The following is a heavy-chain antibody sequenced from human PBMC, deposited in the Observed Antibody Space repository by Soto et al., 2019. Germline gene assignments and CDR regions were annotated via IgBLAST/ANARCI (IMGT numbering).Heavy chain of an antibody. J-gene: IGHJ5*02. D-gene: IGHD6-19*01. CDR1: GFTFSSSA. Sequence: EVRLLESGGGLAQPGGSLRLSCAASGFTFSSSAMNWVRQAPGKGLEWVSSIRVGGGDTFYADSVRGRFTVSSDISRNPLYLQMNSLRAEDTDIYYWTKCAVGTLRISGWCNWFDPRGQGTQVTVSS. CDR3: TKCAVGTLRISGWCNWFDP. CDR2: IRVGGGDT. V-gene: IGHV3-23*01.